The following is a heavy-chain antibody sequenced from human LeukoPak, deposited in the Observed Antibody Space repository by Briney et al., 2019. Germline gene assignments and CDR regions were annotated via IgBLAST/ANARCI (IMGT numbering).Heavy chain of an antibody. CDR1: GYTFTSYY. CDR3: ARAGRYYDSSGYGAFDI. Sequence: ASVKVSCKASGYTFTSYYMHWVRQAPGQGLEWMGIINPSGGSTSYAQKFQGRVTMTRDTSTSTVYMELSSLRSEDTAVYYCARAGRYYDSSGYGAFDIWGQGTMVTVSS. D-gene: IGHD3-22*01. J-gene: IGHJ3*02. V-gene: IGHV1-46*01. CDR2: INPSGGST.